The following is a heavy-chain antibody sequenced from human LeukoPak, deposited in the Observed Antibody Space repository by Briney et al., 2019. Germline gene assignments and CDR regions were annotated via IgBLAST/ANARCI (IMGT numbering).Heavy chain of an antibody. CDR3: AGDSSGYYFKGPQFDP. V-gene: IGHV1-2*02. Sequence: ASVKVSCKASGDTFTGYYMHWVRQAPGQGLEWMGWINPNSGGTNYAQKFQGRVTMTRDTSISTAYMELSRLRSDDTAVYYCAGDSSGYYFKGPQFDPWSQGTLVTVSS. CDR2: INPNSGGT. CDR1: GDTFTGYY. J-gene: IGHJ5*02. D-gene: IGHD3-22*01.